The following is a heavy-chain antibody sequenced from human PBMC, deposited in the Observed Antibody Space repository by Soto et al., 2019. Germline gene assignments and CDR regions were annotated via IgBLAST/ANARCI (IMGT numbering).Heavy chain of an antibody. CDR2: IIPLLDMA. CDR1: GGTFSSYT. J-gene: IGHJ4*02. V-gene: IGHV1-69*08. D-gene: IGHD6-13*01. CDR3: ARDRLAAAGTATDY. Sequence: QVQLVQSGAELKKPGSSVKVSCKASGGTFSSYTISWVRQAPGQGLEWMGRIIPLLDMADYAQKFQGRVTIPADKSTSTAYMELSSLRSEDTAVYFCARDRLAAAGTATDYWGQGTLVIVSS.